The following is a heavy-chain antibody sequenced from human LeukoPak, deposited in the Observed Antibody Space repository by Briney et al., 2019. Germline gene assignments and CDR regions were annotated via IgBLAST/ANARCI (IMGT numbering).Heavy chain of an antibody. V-gene: IGHV3-7*01. J-gene: IGHJ3*02. CDR1: GFTFSSYA. CDR2: IKQDGSEK. CDR3: ARVGSSSWYGAFDI. Sequence: GGSLRLSCAASGFTFSSYAMHWVRQAPGKGLEWVANIKQDGSEKYYVDSVKGRFTISRDNAKNSLYLQMNSLRAEDTAVYYCARVGSSSWYGAFDIWGQGTMVTVSS. D-gene: IGHD6-13*01.